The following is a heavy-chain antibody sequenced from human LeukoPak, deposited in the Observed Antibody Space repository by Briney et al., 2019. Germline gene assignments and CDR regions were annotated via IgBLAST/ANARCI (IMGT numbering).Heavy chain of an antibody. V-gene: IGHV1-69*04. CDR3: AREDYDTGYFDY. CDR1: GGTFSSYA. CDR2: IIPILGIA. D-gene: IGHD3-22*01. Sequence: GASVKVSCKASGGTFSSYAISWVRQAPGQGLEWMGRIIPILGIANYAQKFQGRVTITADKSTSTAYMELSSLRSEDTAVYYCAREDYDTGYFDYWGQGTLVTVSS. J-gene: IGHJ4*02.